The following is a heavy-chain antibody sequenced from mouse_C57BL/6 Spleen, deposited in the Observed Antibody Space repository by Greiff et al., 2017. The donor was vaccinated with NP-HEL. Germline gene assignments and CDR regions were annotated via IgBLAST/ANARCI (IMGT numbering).Heavy chain of an antibody. CDR1: GYTFTDYN. J-gene: IGHJ2*01. CDR3: ARRGALYYDSDGGYYFDY. Sequence: EVQLQQSGPELVKPGASVKIPCKASGYTFTDYNMDWVKQSHGKSLEWIGDINPNNGGTIYNQKFKGKATLTVDKSSSTAYMELRSLTSEDTAVYYCARRGALYYDSDGGYYFDYWGQGTTLTVSS. D-gene: IGHD2-4*01. V-gene: IGHV1-18*01. CDR2: INPNNGGT.